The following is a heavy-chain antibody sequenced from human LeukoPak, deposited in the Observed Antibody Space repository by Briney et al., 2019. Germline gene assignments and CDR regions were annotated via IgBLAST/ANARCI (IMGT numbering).Heavy chain of an antibody. CDR2: INPNTGGT. V-gene: IGHV1-2*02. D-gene: IGHD3-10*01. J-gene: IGHJ4*02. CDR3: TRDPSMVRGSFSIDF. CDR1: GYTFTGNN. Sequence: ASVKVSCKASGYTFTGNNMHWVRHAPGQGLEWMGWINPNTGGTNYAQRFQGRVTMTRDTSISTAYLDLRRLTSDDTAVYYCTRDPSMVRGSFSIDFWGQGTLVTVSS.